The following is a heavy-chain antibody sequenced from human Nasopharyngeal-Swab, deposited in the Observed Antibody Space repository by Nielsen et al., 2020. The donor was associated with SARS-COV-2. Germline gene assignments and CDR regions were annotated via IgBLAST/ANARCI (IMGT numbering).Heavy chain of an antibody. CDR1: GFTFSSYA. J-gene: IGHJ6*03. Sequence: GESLKISCAASGFTFSSYAMSWVRQAPGKGLEWVSAISGSGGSTYYADSVKGRFTISRDNSKNTLYLQMNSLRAEDTAVYYCAKSSHYGSEYYYYYYRDVRGKGTTVTVSS. CDR3: AKSSHYGSEYYYYYYRDV. V-gene: IGHV3-23*01. D-gene: IGHD3-10*01. CDR2: ISGSGGST.